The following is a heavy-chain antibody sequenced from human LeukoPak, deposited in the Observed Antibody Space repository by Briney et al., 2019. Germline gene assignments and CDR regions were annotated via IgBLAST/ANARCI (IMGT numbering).Heavy chain of an antibody. V-gene: IGHV1-18*01. D-gene: IGHD3-3*01. CDR2: ISAYNGNT. Sequence: ASVKVSCEASGYTFTSYGISWVRQAPGQGLEWMGWISAYNGNTNYAQKLQGRVTMTTDTSTSTAYMELRSLRSDDTAVYYCARGSNDDFWSGYSNWGQGTLVTVSS. CDR1: GYTFTSYG. CDR3: ARGSNDDFWSGYSN. J-gene: IGHJ4*02.